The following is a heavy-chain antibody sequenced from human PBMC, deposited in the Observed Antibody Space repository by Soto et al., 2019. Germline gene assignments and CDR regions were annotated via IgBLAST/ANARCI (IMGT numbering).Heavy chain of an antibody. CDR1: GGSFSGYY. Sequence: SETLSLTCAVYGGSFSGYYWSWIRQPPGKGLEWIGEINHSGSTNYNPSLKSRVTISVDTSKNQFSLKLSSVTAADTAVYYCARVDVAAAGLSFDWFDPWGQGTLVTVSS. CDR3: ARVDVAAAGLSFDWFDP. D-gene: IGHD6-13*01. CDR2: INHSGST. J-gene: IGHJ5*02. V-gene: IGHV4-34*01.